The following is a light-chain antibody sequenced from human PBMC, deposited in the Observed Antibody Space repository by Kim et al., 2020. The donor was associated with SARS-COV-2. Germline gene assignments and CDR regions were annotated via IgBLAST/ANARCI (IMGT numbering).Light chain of an antibody. Sequence: VTISCTGSSSNIGAGYDVHWYQQLPGTVPNLLIYSYTNRPSGVPDRFSGSKSGTSASLAITGLQAEDEADYYCQSYDNTLSGSYVFGGGTKVTVL. CDR1: SSNIGAGYD. V-gene: IGLV1-40*01. CDR3: QSYDNTLSGSYV. CDR2: SYT. J-gene: IGLJ1*01.